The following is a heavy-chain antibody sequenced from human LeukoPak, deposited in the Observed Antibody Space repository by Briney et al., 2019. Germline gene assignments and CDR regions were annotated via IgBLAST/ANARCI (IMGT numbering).Heavy chain of an antibody. CDR3: ARDTAQRAFDI. D-gene: IGHD6-25*01. CDR2: IWYDGSKT. Sequence: SGGSLRLSCAASGFTFSTYGMHWVRHSPGKGLERVAVIWYDGSKTHYRDSVKGRFTISRDNSKNTLYLEMNSLRAEDTAVYYCARDTAQRAFDIWGQGTMVTVSS. V-gene: IGHV3-33*01. J-gene: IGHJ3*02. CDR1: GFTFSTYG.